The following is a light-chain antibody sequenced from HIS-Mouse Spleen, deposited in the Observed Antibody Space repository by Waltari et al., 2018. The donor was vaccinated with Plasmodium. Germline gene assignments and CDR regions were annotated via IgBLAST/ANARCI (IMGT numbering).Light chain of an antibody. CDR3: SSYAGSNNLV. CDR1: SRNVGGYNY. Sequence: QSALTQPPPAPGPPGQSVTISCTGTSRNVGGYNYVPWSHQNPGKAPKLMIFEVSKRPSGVPDRFSGSKSGNTASLTVSGLQAEDEADYYCSSYAGSNNLVFGGGTKLTVL. J-gene: IGLJ2*01. V-gene: IGLV2-8*01. CDR2: EVS.